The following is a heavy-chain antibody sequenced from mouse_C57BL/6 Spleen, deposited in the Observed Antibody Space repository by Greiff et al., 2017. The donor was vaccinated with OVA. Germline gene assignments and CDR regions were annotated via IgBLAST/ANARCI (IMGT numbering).Heavy chain of an antibody. CDR3: ARAADYDEDYFDY. CDR1: GFTFSSYA. D-gene: IGHD2-4*01. Sequence: EVKLVESGGGLVKPGGSLKLSCAASGFTFSSYAMSWVRQTPEKRLEWVATISDGGSYTYYPDNVKGRFTISRDNAKNNLYLQMSHLKSEDTAMYYCARAADYDEDYFDYWGQGTTLTVSS. J-gene: IGHJ2*01. CDR2: ISDGGSYT. V-gene: IGHV5-4*03.